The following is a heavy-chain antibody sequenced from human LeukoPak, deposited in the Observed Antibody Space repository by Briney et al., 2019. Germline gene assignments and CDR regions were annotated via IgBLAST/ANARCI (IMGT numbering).Heavy chain of an antibody. V-gene: IGHV1-18*01. CDR1: GYTFTSYG. D-gene: IGHD5-12*01. CDR3: ARVGGYGSYYYYYGMDV. J-gene: IGHJ6*02. Sequence: GASVKVSCKASGYTFTSYGISWVRQAPGQGLEWMGWISAYNGNTNYAQKLQGRVTMTTDTSTSTAYMELRSLRSDDTAVYYCARVGGYGSYYYYYGMDVWGQGTTVTVSS. CDR2: ISAYNGNT.